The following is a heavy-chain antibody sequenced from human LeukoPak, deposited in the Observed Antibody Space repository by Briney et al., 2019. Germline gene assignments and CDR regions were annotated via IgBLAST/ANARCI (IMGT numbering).Heavy chain of an antibody. CDR1: GFTFSSYE. J-gene: IGHJ4*02. CDR3: ARLDYGDYHFDH. D-gene: IGHD4-17*01. CDR2: ISSSGSTI. Sequence: GGSLRLSCAASGFTFSSYEMNWVRQAPGKGLEWVSYISSSGSTIYYADSVKGRFTISRDNAKNSLYLQMNSLRAEDTAVYYCARLDYGDYHFDHWGQGTLVTVSS. V-gene: IGHV3-48*03.